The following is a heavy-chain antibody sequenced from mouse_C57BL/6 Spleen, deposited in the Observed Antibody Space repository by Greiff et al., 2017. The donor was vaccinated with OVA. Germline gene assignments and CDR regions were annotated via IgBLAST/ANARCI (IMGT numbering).Heavy chain of an antibody. V-gene: IGHV5-9-1*02. D-gene: IGHD1-1*02. J-gene: IGHJ2*01. CDR3: TREGTMVVFDY. CDR2: ISSGGDYI. CDR1: GFTFSSYA. Sequence: EVKLVESGEGLVKPGGSLKLSCAASGFTFSSYAMSWVRQTPEKRLEWVAYISSGGDYIYYADTVKGRFTISRDNARNTLYLQMSSLKSEDTAMYYCTREGTMVVFDYWGQGTTLTVSS.